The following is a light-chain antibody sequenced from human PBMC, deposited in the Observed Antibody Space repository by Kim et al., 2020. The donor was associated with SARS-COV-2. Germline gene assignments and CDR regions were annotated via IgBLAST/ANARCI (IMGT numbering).Light chain of an antibody. J-gene: IGLJ3*02. CDR2: YDS. CDR1: NIGSKS. CDR3: QVWDSSSDHPV. V-gene: IGLV3-21*04. Sequence: SYELTQPPSVSVAPGKTARITCGGNNIGSKSVHWYQQKPGQAPVLVIYYDSDRPSGIHERFSGSNSRNTATLTISRVEAGDEADYYCQVWDSSSDHPVFGGGTQLTVL.